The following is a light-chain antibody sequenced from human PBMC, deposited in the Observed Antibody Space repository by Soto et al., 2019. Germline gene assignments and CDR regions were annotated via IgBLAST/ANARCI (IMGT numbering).Light chain of an antibody. CDR1: SGSIANNY. CDR3: QSFDADFVI. J-gene: IGLJ2*01. CDR2: ENK. Sequence: NFMLTQPHSVSESPGKTVTISCTRSSGSIANNYVQWYQQRPGSAPTTVIYENKLRPSGGPGRLSGSTDGSSNSASLTISGLQTEDGADYYCQSFDADFVIFGGGTKLTVL. V-gene: IGLV6-57*04.